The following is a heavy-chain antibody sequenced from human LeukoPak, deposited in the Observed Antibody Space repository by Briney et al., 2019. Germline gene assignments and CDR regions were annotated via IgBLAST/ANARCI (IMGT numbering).Heavy chain of an antibody. CDR2: IKQGGSEK. D-gene: IGHD5-24*01. J-gene: IGHJ6*03. CDR3: AREQRDGYNYKNYYYYMDV. CDR1: GFTFSSYW. V-gene: IGHV3-7*01. Sequence: PGGSLRLSCAASGFTFSSYWMSWVRQAPGKGLEWVANIKQGGSEKYYVDSVKGRFTISRDNAKNSLYLQMNSLRAEDTAVYYCAREQRDGYNYKNYYYYMDVWGKGTTVTISS.